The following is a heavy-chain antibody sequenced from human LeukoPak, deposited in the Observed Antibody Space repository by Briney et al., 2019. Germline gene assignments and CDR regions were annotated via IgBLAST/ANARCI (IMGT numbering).Heavy chain of an antibody. CDR2: IYYSGST. D-gene: IGHD1-26*01. CDR3: ARHMGRADSGSYFHYFDY. CDR1: GGSISSYY. V-gene: IGHV4-59*08. Sequence: PSETLSLTCTVSGGSISSYYWSWIRQPPGKGLEWIGYIYYSGSTNYNPSLKSRVTISVDTSKNQFSLKLSSVTAADPAVYYCARHMGRADSGSYFHYFDYWGQGTLVTVSS. J-gene: IGHJ4*02.